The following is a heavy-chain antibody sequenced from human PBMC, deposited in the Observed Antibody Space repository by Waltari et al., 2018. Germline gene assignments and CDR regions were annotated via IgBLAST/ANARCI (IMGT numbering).Heavy chain of an antibody. V-gene: IGHV3-48*04. CDR1: GMTFTTYS. CDR2: VGGDSGYI. Sequence: EVQLVESGGGLVQPGGSLRLSCAASGMTFTTYSMNWVRQAPGMGLEVISYVGGDSGYIYDADSVSGRFTISRDNAQNWMYLQMNNLRADDTAVYYCAGIRRGFWFFDLWGRGTLVTVSS. D-gene: IGHD3-10*01. CDR3: AGIRRGFWFFDL. J-gene: IGHJ2*01.